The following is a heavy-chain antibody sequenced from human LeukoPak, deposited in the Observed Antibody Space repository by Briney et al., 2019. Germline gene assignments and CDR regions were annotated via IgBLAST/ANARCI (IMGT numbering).Heavy chain of an antibody. CDR2: IYYSGST. J-gene: IGHJ4*02. V-gene: IGHV4-59*01. CDR1: GGSISSYY. D-gene: IGHD3-10*01. CDR3: ARLYGSGSYYIDY. Sequence: SETLSLTCTVSGGSISSYYWSWIRPPPGKGLEWLGYIYYSGSTNKDPSLKSRVTISVDTSKNQFSLKLSSVTAADTAVYYCARLYGSGSYYIDYWGQGTLVTVSS.